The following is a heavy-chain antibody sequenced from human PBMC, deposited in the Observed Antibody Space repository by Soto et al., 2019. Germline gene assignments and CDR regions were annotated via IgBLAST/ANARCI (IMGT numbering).Heavy chain of an antibody. V-gene: IGHV4-39*01. CDR3: ARHEGGGWYRVEFFDY. CDR2: IYYSGST. D-gene: IGHD6-19*01. J-gene: IGHJ4*02. CDR1: GGSISSSSYY. Sequence: QLQLQESGPGLVKPSETLSLTCTVSGGSISSSSYYWGWIRQPPGKGLEWIGSIYYSGSTYYNPSLKSRVTISVDTSKNQFSLKLSSVTAADTAVYYCARHEGGGWYRVEFFDYWGQGTLVTVSS.